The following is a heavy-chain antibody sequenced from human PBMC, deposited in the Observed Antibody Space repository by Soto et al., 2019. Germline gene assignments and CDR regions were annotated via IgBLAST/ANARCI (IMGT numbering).Heavy chain of an antibody. Sequence: SVKVSCKTSGGTFSNHAISWVRQAPGQGLEWMGGSMPISATANYAQKFQGRVTISADESTSTFYMQLSSLRSEDTAVYYCARVPSHKYCSSSSCYGWWFDPWGQGTRVTAPQ. J-gene: IGHJ5*02. CDR2: SMPISATA. V-gene: IGHV1-69*13. D-gene: IGHD2-15*01. CDR3: ARVPSHKYCSSSSCYGWWFDP. CDR1: GGTFSNHA.